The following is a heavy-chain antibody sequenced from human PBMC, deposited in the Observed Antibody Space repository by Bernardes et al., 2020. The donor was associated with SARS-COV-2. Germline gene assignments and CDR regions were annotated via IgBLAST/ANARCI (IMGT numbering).Heavy chain of an antibody. Sequence: GGSLRLSCAASGFTFSSYWMSWVRQAPGKGLEWVANIKQDGSEKYYVDSVKGRFTISRDNSKNSLYLQMNSLRAEDTAVYYCARVAAVWDYYDSSAYYHGAFDIWGQGTMVTVSS. J-gene: IGHJ3*02. V-gene: IGHV3-7*03. D-gene: IGHD3-22*01. CDR3: ARVAAVWDYYDSSAYYHGAFDI. CDR1: GFTFSSYW. CDR2: IKQDGSEK.